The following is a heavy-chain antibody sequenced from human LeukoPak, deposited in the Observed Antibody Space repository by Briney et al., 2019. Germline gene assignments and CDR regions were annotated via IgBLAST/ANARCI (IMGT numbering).Heavy chain of an antibody. J-gene: IGHJ5*02. Sequence: PSETLSLTCAVYGGSFSGYYWSWIRQPPGKGLEWIGEINHSGSTNYNPSLKSRVTISVDTSKNQFSLKLSSVTAADTAVYYCARYPRPTAAGTKTRERGFDPWGQGTLVTVSS. CDR1: GGSFSGYY. V-gene: IGHV4-34*01. CDR2: INHSGST. CDR3: ARYPRPTAAGTKTRERGFDP. D-gene: IGHD6-13*01.